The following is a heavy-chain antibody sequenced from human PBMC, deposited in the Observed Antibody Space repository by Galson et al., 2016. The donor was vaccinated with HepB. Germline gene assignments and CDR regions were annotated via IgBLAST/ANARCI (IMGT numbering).Heavy chain of an antibody. V-gene: IGHV1-58*01. J-gene: IGHJ4*02. Sequence: SVKVSCKASGFTFTNSAVQWVRLARGQRLEWIGWIVAVSGDTNYAQKFQERVTITRGTSTGTAYMELSSLRSDDTAVYYCAAFSGYCDRTSCFPSFDYWGQGTLVTVSS. D-gene: IGHD2-2*03. CDR3: AAFSGYCDRTSCFPSFDY. CDR1: GFTFTNSA. CDR2: IVAVSGDT.